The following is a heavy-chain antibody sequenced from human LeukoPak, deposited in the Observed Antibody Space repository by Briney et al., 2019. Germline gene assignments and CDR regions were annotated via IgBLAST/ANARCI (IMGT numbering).Heavy chain of an antibody. J-gene: IGHJ4*02. CDR1: GYRFTSDW. CDR3: ATLIGRVVCSAGSCYIDS. Sequence: GGSLKISCKGSGYRFTSDWIGWVRQMPGKGLEWMGIIYPGDSDTRYSPSFQGLVTISADKSVNTAYLQWSSLKASDTAMYYCATLIGRVVCSAGSCYIDSWGQGTLVTVSS. D-gene: IGHD2-15*01. V-gene: IGHV5-51*01. CDR2: IYPGDSDT.